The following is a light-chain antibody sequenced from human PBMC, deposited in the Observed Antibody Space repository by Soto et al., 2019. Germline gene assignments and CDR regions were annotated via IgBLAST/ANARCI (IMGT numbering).Light chain of an antibody. CDR1: SSNIGSTR. CDR3: AAWDNSLNGYV. CDR2: SDN. Sequence: QSVLTQPPSASGTPGQRVAISCSGASSNIGSTRANWYRQLPGSAPKHLIYSDNQRPSGVPDRFSGSKSGTSASLAISGLQSEDEADYYCAAWDNSLNGYVFGTGTKVTVL. J-gene: IGLJ1*01. V-gene: IGLV1-44*01.